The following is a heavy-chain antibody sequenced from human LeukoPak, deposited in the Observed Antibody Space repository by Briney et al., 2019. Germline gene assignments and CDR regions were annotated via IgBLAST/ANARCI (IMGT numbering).Heavy chain of an antibody. J-gene: IGHJ6*02. CDR3: ARESLESSPTGTDV. D-gene: IGHD3-3*01. CDR2: VYYSGFT. Sequence: SETLSLTCSVSGGSIGTYYWTWIRQPPGRGLEWVGYVYYSGFTNYNPSLESRVTISIDMSKNQFSLNLRSVTAADTAVYYCARESLESSPTGTDVWGQGTTVIVSS. V-gene: IGHV4-59*01. CDR1: GGSIGTYY.